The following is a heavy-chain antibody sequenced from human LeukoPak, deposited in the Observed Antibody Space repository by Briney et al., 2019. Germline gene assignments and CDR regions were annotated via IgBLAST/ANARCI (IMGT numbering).Heavy chain of an antibody. J-gene: IGHJ4*02. V-gene: IGHV3-7*01. CDR2: IKPDGTEK. D-gene: IGHD3-10*01. CDR1: EFIFRNFW. Sequence: GGSLRLSCVASEFIFRNFWMSWVRQAPGKGLEWVGNIKPDGTEKYYVDSVKGRFTISRDNAKNSLYLQMNSLRAEDTAMYFCVRDVGAVRGEVYFDYWGQGTLVTVSS. CDR3: VRDVGAVRGEVYFDY.